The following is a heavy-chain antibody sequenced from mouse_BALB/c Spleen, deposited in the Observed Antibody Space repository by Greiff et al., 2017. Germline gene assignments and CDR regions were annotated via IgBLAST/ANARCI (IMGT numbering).Heavy chain of an antibody. V-gene: IGHV5-6-3*01. Sequence: EVMLVESGGGLAQPGGSLKLSCAASGFTFSSYGMSWVRQTPDKRLELVATINSNGGSTYYPDSVKGRFTISRDNAKNTLYLQMSSLKSEDTAMYYCARASSPYYYAMDYWGQGTSVTVSS. D-gene: IGHD1-1*01. CDR3: ARASSPYYYAMDY. CDR1: GFTFSSYG. J-gene: IGHJ4*01. CDR2: INSNGGST.